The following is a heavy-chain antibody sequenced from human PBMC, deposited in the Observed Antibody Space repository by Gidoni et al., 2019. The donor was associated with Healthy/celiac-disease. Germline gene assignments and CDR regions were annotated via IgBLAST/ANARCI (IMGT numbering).Heavy chain of an antibody. Sequence: QVQLVESGGGVVQPGRSLRLSCAASGFTFSSYAMHWVRQAPGKGLEWVAVISYDGSNKYYADSVKGRFTISRDNSKNTLYLQMNSLRAEDTAVYYCAREGAYGGNSNYFDYWGQGTLVTVSS. V-gene: IGHV3-30-3*01. CDR1: GFTFSSYA. CDR3: AREGAYGGNSNYFDY. CDR2: ISYDGSNK. J-gene: IGHJ4*02. D-gene: IGHD2-21*02.